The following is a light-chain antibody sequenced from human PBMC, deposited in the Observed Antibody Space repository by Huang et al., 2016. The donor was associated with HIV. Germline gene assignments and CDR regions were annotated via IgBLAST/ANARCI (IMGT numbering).Light chain of an antibody. CDR2: DAS. CDR3: QQRSSWPRVT. Sequence: EIVLTQSPATLSLSPGERATLSSRASQICSRFLAWYQQKAGQAPRLLIYDASNRALDIPARFSGSGSGTEFTLTISSLEPEDFAVYYCQQRSSWPRVTFGGGTKVELK. J-gene: IGKJ4*01. CDR1: QICSRF. V-gene: IGKV3-11*01.